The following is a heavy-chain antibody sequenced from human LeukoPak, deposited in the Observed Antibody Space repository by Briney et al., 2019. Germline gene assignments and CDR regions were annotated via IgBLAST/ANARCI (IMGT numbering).Heavy chain of an antibody. D-gene: IGHD4-23*01. V-gene: IGHV1-58*01. CDR3: AAKIYGGNSDCCTFDF. Sequence: SVKVSCKASGFTFTRSAVQWVRQARGQRLEWIGWIVVGGGNTNHAQRFQDRVTITRDMSTSTAYMELSSLTSEDTAVYYCAAKIYGGNSDCCTFDFWGPGTPVTVSS. CDR2: IVVGGGNT. J-gene: IGHJ3*01. CDR1: GFTFTRSA.